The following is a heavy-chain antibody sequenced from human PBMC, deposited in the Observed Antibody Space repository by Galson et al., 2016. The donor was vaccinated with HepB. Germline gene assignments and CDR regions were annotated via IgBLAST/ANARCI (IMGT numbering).Heavy chain of an antibody. CDR3: VRGRLGS. D-gene: IGHD6-19*01. CDR1: GFSFSTWN. J-gene: IGHJ5*02. Sequence: CAASGFSFSTWNMNWVRQAPGKRPEWISNINVGSSSIYYADSVKGRFTISRDNAKDSLYLQMNSLRDEDTAMYHCVRGRLGSWGQGTLVTVSS. CDR2: INVGSSSI. V-gene: IGHV3-48*02.